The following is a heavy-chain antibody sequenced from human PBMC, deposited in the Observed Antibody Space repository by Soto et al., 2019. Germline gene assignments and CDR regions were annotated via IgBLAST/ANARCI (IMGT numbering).Heavy chain of an antibody. V-gene: IGHV3-7*03. CDR1: GFTFSSYW. J-gene: IGHJ4*02. CDR3: ARDPFYDSSGYDSGYFDY. D-gene: IGHD3-22*01. CDR2: IKQDGSEK. Sequence: AGGSLRLSCAASGFTFSSYWMSWVRQAPGKGLEWVANIKQDGSEKYYVDSVKGRFTISRDNAKNSLYLQMNSLRAEDTAVYCCARDPFYDSSGYDSGYFDYWGQGTLVTVSS.